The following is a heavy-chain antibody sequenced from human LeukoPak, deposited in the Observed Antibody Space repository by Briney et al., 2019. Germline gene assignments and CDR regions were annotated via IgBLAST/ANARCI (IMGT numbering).Heavy chain of an antibody. J-gene: IGHJ1*01. V-gene: IGHV3-23*01. CDR3: AKEEATIGTPYFQH. CDR2: ISADGST. CDR1: GFTFSNYA. Sequence: PGGSLRLSCAASGFTFSNYAMSWVRQAPGKGPEWVSGISADGSTFYPDSVKGRFTFSRDNSKNTVYLQMNNPRAEDTAIYYCAKEEATIGTPYFQHWGQGTLVTVSS. D-gene: IGHD5-24*01.